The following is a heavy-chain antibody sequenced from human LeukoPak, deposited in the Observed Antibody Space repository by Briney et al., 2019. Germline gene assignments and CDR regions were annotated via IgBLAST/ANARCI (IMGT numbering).Heavy chain of an antibody. Sequence: GSSVKVSCKASGGTFSSYAISWVRQAPGQGLEWMGGIIPIFGTANYAQKFQGRVTITADKSTSTAYMELSSLRSEDTAVYYCARASNDYCDYQYFQHWGQGTLVTVSS. J-gene: IGHJ1*01. CDR2: IIPIFGTA. CDR3: ARASNDYCDYQYFQH. CDR1: GGTFSSYA. D-gene: IGHD4-17*01. V-gene: IGHV1-69*06.